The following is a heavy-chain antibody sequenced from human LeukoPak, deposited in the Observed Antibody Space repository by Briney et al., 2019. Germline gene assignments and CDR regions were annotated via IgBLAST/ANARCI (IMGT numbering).Heavy chain of an antibody. CDR2: ISSSSSYI. J-gene: IGHJ4*02. D-gene: IGHD6-6*01. V-gene: IGHV3-21*01. Sequence: GGSLRLSCAASGFTFSSYSMNWVRQAPGKGLEWVSSISSSSSYIYYADSVKGRFTISRDNAKNSLYLQMNSLRAEDTAVYYCARDAEHRSSSLGYWGQGTLVTVSS. CDR1: GFTFSSYS. CDR3: ARDAEHRSSSLGY.